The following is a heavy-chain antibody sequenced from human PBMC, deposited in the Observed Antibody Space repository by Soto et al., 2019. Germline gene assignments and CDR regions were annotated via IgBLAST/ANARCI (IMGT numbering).Heavy chain of an antibody. Sequence: SVKVSCKASGGTFSSYAISWVRQAPGQGLEWMGGIIPIFGTANYAQKFQGRVTITADESTSTAYMELSSLRSEDTAVYYCARCDRDIVVVPAADGPYYYYYGMDVWGQGTTVTVSS. CDR3: ARCDRDIVVVPAADGPYYYYYGMDV. V-gene: IGHV1-69*13. J-gene: IGHJ6*02. D-gene: IGHD2-2*01. CDR2: IIPIFGTA. CDR1: GGTFSSYA.